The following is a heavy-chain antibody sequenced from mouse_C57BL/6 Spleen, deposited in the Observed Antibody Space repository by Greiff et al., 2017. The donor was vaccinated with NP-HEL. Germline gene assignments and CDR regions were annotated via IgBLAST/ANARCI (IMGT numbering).Heavy chain of an antibody. V-gene: IGHV5-16*01. J-gene: IGHJ2*01. CDR2: INYDGSST. Sequence: EVKLVESEGGLVQPGSSMKLSCTASGFTFSDYYMAWVRQVPEKGLEWVANINYDGSSTYYLDSLKSRFIISRDNAKNILYQQMSSLKSEDTATYYCARGRDYYGRGYFDYWGQGTTLTVSS. CDR1: GFTFSDYY. D-gene: IGHD1-1*01. CDR3: ARGRDYYGRGYFDY.